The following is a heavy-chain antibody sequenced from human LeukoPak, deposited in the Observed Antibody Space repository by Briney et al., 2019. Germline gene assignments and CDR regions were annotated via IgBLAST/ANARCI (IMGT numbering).Heavy chain of an antibody. D-gene: IGHD6-19*01. Sequence: SETLSLTCTVSGGSLSSSTYYWGWLRQPPGMGLEWVGSIYYSGSTYYNPSLKSRVTISVDTSKNQFSLKLSSVTAADTAVYYCARAVAGDDAFDIWGRGTMVTVSS. V-gene: IGHV4-39*07. CDR3: ARAVAGDDAFDI. CDR1: GGSLSSSTYY. CDR2: IYYSGST. J-gene: IGHJ3*02.